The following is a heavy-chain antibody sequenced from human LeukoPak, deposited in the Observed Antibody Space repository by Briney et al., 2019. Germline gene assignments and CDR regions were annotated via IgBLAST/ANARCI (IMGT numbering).Heavy chain of an antibody. CDR2: IKQDGSEK. D-gene: IGHD1-14*01. J-gene: IGHJ3*02. V-gene: IGHV3-7*01. CDR1: GFTFSSYW. CDR3: ARGGTQDSFDI. Sequence: PGGSLRLSCAAPGFTFSSYWMSWVRQAPGKGLEWVANIKQDGSEKYYVDSVKGRFTISRDNAKNSLYLQMNSLRAEDTAVYYCARGGTQDSFDIWGQGTMVTVSS.